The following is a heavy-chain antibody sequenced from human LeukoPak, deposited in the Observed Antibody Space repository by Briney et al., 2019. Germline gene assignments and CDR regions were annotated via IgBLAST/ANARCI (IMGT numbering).Heavy chain of an antibody. V-gene: IGHV5-10-1*01. D-gene: IGHD6-19*01. J-gene: IGHJ4*02. Sequence: GESLKISCKGSGYRFTSYWIAWVRQMPGKGLEWMGRIDPSDSYTNYNPSFQGHVSISADRSISTAYLQWSSLEASDTAMYFCARLEIYSSGWYVYWGQGTLVTVSS. CDR2: IDPSDSYT. CDR3: ARLEIYSSGWYVY. CDR1: GYRFTSYW.